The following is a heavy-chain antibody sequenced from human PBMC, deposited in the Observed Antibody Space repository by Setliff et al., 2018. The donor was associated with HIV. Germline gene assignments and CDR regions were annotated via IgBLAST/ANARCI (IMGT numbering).Heavy chain of an antibody. V-gene: IGHV1-8*01. D-gene: IGHD2-2*01. Sequence: ASVKVSCKASGYNFTSHDINWVRQAPGQGLEWMGWMNPKSGNTGYARKFQGRVTMTRKTSISTAYMELRSLRSDDTAVYDCARGYCSSTSCYGIYYFDNWGQGTPVTVSS. CDR2: MNPKSGNT. CDR3: ARGYCSSTSCYGIYYFDN. CDR1: GYNFTSHD. J-gene: IGHJ4*02.